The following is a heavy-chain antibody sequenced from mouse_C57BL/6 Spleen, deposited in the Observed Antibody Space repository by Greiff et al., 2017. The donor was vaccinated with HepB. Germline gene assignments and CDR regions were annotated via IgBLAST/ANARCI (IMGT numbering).Heavy chain of an antibody. CDR1: GFTFSDYY. V-gene: IGHV5-12*01. CDR3: ARRDSSGYLDY. Sequence: EVMLVESGGGLVQPGGSLKLSCAASGFTFSDYYMYWVRQTPEKRLEWVAYISNGGGSTYYPDTVKGRFTISRDNAKNTLYLQMSRLKSEDTAMYYGARRDSSGYLDYWGQGTTLTVSS. D-gene: IGHD3-2*02. J-gene: IGHJ2*01. CDR2: ISNGGGST.